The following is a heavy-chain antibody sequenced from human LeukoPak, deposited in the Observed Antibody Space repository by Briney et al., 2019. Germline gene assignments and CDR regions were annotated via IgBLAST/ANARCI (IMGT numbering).Heavy chain of an antibody. CDR3: ARRRDHIDY. CDR1: GGSISSYY. J-gene: IGHJ4*02. Sequence: SETLSLTCTVSGGSISSYYWSWIRQPPGKGLEWIGYIYYSGSTNYNPSLTSRVTISVDTSKNQFSLRLSSVTAADTAVYYCARRRDHIDYWGQGALVSVSS. CDR2: IYYSGST. V-gene: IGHV4-59*08.